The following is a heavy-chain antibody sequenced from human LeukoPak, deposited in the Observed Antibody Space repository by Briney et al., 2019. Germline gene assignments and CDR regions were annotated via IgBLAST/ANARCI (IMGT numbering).Heavy chain of an antibody. CDR1: GFTFDGYG. J-gene: IGHJ4*02. D-gene: IGHD3-10*01. Sequence: GGSLRLSCAASGFTFDGYGMSWVRQAPGKGLEWVSGINWNGGSTGYADSVKGRFTISRDNAKNSLYLQMNSLRAEDTALYHCARVRGAFMVRGVIDYWGQGTLVTVSS. V-gene: IGHV3-20*01. CDR2: INWNGGST. CDR3: ARVRGAFMVRGVIDY.